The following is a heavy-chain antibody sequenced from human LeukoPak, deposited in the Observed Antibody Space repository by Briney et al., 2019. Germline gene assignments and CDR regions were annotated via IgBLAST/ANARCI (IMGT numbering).Heavy chain of an antibody. CDR3: AKEFSATPRAAAQTGDAFDV. CDR2: ISSSSSYI. J-gene: IGHJ3*01. Sequence: GGSLRLSCVGSGFILSSYSMNWVRQAPGKGLEWVSSISSSSSYIYYADSVKGRFTISRDNAKNSLYLQMNSLRPEDTAVYYCAKEFSATPRAAAQTGDAFDVWGQGTMVTVSS. V-gene: IGHV3-21*01. D-gene: IGHD7-27*01. CDR1: GFILSSYS.